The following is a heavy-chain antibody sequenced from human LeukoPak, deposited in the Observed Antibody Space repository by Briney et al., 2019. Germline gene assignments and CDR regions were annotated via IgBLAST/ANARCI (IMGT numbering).Heavy chain of an antibody. V-gene: IGHV4-59*01. CDR1: GGSISSYY. J-gene: IGHJ5*02. D-gene: IGHD3-22*01. Sequence: SETLSLTCTVSGGSISSYYWSWIRRPPGKGLEWIGYIYYSGSTNYNPSLKSRVTISVDTSKNQFSLKLSSVTAADTAVYYCARARENTMIVGFDPWGQGTLVTVSS. CDR3: ARARENTMIVGFDP. CDR2: IYYSGST.